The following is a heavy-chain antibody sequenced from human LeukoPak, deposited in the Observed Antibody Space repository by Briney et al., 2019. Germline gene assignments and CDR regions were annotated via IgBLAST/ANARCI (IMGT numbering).Heavy chain of an antibody. CDR1: GYTFTSYG. CDR2: ISAYNGNT. D-gene: IGHD3-3*01. Sequence: EASVKVSCKASGYTFTSYGISWVRQAPGQGLEWMGWISAYNGNTNYAQKLQGRVTMTTDTSTSTAYMELRSLRSDDTAVYYCARDRAAGLEWLYDAFDIWGQGTMVTVSS. CDR3: ARDRAAGLEWLYDAFDI. V-gene: IGHV1-18*01. J-gene: IGHJ3*02.